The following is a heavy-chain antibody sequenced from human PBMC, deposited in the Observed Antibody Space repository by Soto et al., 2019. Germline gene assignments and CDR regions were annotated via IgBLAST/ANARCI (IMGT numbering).Heavy chain of an antibody. CDR1: GGSISSGDYY. J-gene: IGHJ5*02. V-gene: IGHV4-30-4*01. Sequence: PSETLSLTCTVSGGSISSGDYYWSWIRQPPGKGLEWIGYIYYSGSTYYNPSLKSRVTISVDTSKNQFSLKLSSVTAADTAVYYCARDTGSRLLLHNWFDPWGQGTLVTVSS. D-gene: IGHD3-22*01. CDR2: IYYSGST. CDR3: ARDTGSRLLLHNWFDP.